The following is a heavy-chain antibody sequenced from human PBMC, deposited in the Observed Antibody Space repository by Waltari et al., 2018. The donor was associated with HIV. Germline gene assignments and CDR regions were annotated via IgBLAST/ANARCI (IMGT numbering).Heavy chain of an antibody. D-gene: IGHD3-10*01. J-gene: IGHJ4*02. Sequence: QVQLHQWGAGLLKPSEPLSLNCGVYGGSFRGHYWTWIRQPPGQGLEWIGEVNHSGSTNYNPSLKSRVTMSSDTSKTQFSLKLTSVTAADTAVYYCATGMSSGKSVDYWGQGTLVTVSS. CDR2: VNHSGST. CDR1: GGSFRGHY. V-gene: IGHV4-34*01. CDR3: ATGMSSGKSVDY.